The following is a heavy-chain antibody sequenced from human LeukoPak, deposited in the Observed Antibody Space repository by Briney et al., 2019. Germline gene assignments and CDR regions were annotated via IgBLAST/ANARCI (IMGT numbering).Heavy chain of an antibody. CDR2: IYSSGNT. D-gene: IGHD2-21*01. CDR3: ARNPNLVVVDLPTPTFFDS. J-gene: IGHJ4*02. V-gene: IGHV4-39*01. CDR1: GDSIIGSDYY. Sequence: SETLSLTCIVSGDSIIGSDYYWGWIRQTPGKGLEWIGSIYSSGNTFYNPSFQSRVTVSVDTSKNQFSLQLTSVTAADAAMYYCARNPNLVVVDLPTPTFFDSWGQGTLVAVSS.